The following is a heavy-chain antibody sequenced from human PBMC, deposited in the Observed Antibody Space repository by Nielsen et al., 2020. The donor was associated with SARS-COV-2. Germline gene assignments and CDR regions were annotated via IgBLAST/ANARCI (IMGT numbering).Heavy chain of an antibody. CDR3: ARDSSSGTSDYYYGMDV. Sequence: GESLKISCAASGFTFSSYAMHWVRQAPGKGLEWVAVISYDGSNKYYADSVKGRFTISRDNAKNSLYLQMNSLRAEDTALYYCARDSSSGTSDYYYGMDVWGQGTTVTVSS. CDR1: GFTFSSYA. J-gene: IGHJ6*02. D-gene: IGHD6-13*01. CDR2: ISYDGSNK. V-gene: IGHV3-30-3*01.